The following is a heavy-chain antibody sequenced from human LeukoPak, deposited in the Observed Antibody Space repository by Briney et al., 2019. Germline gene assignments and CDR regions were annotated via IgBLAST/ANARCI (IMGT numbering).Heavy chain of an antibody. CDR1: GFTFNSYA. CDR2: ISGSGGST. V-gene: IGHV3-23*01. CDR3: AKDMGMGSGWFFFDY. D-gene: IGHD6-19*01. J-gene: IGHJ4*02. Sequence: PGGSLRLSCAASGFTFNSYAMSWVRQAPGKGLEWDSAISGSGGSTYYADSVKGRFTISRDNSKNTLYLQMNSLRAEDTAVYYCAKDMGMGSGWFFFDYWGQGTLVTVSS.